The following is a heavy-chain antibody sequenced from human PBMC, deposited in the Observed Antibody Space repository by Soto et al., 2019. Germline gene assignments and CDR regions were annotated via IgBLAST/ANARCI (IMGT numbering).Heavy chain of an antibody. CDR1: GGSISSYY. V-gene: IGHV4-59*01. CDR3: ARGGELFPFYWFDP. Sequence: SETLSLTCTVSGGSISSYYWSWIRQPPGKGLEWIGYIYYSGSTNYNPSLKSRVTISVDTSKNQFSLKLSSVTAADTAVYYCARGGELFPFYWFDPWGQGTLVTVSS. CDR2: IYYSGST. J-gene: IGHJ5*02. D-gene: IGHD3-10*01.